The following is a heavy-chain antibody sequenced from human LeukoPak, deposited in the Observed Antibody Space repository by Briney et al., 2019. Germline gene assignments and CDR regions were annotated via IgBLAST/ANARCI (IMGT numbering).Heavy chain of an antibody. CDR1: GFTFSSYA. V-gene: IGHV3-7*01. CDR3: ARGGPYSGSSNAY. J-gene: IGHJ4*02. CDR2: IKQDGSEK. D-gene: IGHD1-26*01. Sequence: GGSLRLSCAASGFTFSSYAMHWVRQAPGKGLEWVANIKQDGSEKYYVDSVKGRFTISRDDAKNSLYLQMNSLRAEDTAVYYCARGGPYSGSSNAYWGQGTLVTVSS.